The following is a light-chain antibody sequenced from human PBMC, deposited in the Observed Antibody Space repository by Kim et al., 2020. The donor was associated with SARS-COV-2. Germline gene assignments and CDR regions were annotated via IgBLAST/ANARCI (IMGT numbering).Light chain of an antibody. CDR2: GAS. CDR3: QQYDNWPRT. J-gene: IGKJ1*01. V-gene: IGKV3-15*01. CDR1: QSVSSN. Sequence: EKVMTQSPSILSVSPGERATLSCRASQSVSSNLAWYQQKPGQAPRLIIYGASTRAAGIPVRFSGSGSGTEFTLTISSLQSEDFAVYYCQQYDNWPRTFGQGTKVDIK.